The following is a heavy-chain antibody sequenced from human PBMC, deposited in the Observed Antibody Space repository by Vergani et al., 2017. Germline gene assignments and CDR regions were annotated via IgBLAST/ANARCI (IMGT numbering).Heavy chain of an antibody. CDR3: AKVWGDLYYFDY. CDR2: ISGSGGST. CDR1: GFTFSSYA. Sequence: VQLLESGGGLVQPGGSLRLSCGASGFTFSSYAMSWVRQAPGKGLEWVSAISGSGGSTYYADSVKGRFTISRDNSKNMLYLQMKSLRAEDTAVYYCAKVWGDLYYFDYWGQGTLVTVSS. J-gene: IGHJ4*02. V-gene: IGHV3-23*01. D-gene: IGHD3-16*01.